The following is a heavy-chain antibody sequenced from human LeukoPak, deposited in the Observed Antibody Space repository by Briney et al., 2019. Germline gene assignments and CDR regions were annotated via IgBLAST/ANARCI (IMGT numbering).Heavy chain of an antibody. Sequence: PGGSLRLSCAASGFTFSSYAMSWVRQAPGKGLEWVSAISGSGGSTYYADSVKGRFTISRDNAKNSLYLQMNSLRAEDTAVYYCASMFGGSIAEPTWGQGTLVTVSS. J-gene: IGHJ5*02. D-gene: IGHD3-10*02. CDR2: ISGSGGST. V-gene: IGHV3-23*01. CDR1: GFTFSSYA. CDR3: ASMFGGSIAEPT.